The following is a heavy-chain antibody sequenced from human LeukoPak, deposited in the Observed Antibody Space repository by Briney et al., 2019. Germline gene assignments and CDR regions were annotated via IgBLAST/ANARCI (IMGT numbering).Heavy chain of an antibody. CDR3: ARRDTVGQYYFDY. CDR2: MSYNDGTS. V-gene: IGHV3-23*01. CDR1: GFTFSNYA. Sequence: GGSLRLSCTASGFTFSNYAMTWVRQVPGKGLEWVPLMSYNDGTSFYTDSVKGRLTISRDNSKNTMYLLMSSLRAEDTAVYYCARRDTVGQYYFDYWGQGALVTVSS. D-gene: IGHD2-8*02. J-gene: IGHJ4*02.